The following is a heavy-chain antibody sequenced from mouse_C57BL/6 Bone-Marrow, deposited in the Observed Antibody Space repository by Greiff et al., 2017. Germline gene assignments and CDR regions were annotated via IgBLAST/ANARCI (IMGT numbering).Heavy chain of an antibody. CDR2: IWSGGST. CDR1: GFSLTSYG. J-gene: IGHJ3*01. V-gene: IGHV2-2*01. Sequence: QVQLKESGPGLVQPSQSLSITCTVPGFSLTSYGVHWVRQSPGKGLEWMGVIWSGGSTDYNAAFISRLSISKDNSKSQVFLKMNSLQADDTAIYYCARRSLYDSDAWFAYWGQGTLVTVSA. CDR3: ARRSLYDSDAWFAY. D-gene: IGHD2-4*01.